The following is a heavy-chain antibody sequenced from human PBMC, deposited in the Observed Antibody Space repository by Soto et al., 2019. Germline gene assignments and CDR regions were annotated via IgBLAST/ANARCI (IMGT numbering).Heavy chain of an antibody. D-gene: IGHD3-10*01. J-gene: IGHJ6*02. CDR3: ARYPWRYYECSGSGQGRDV. V-gene: IGHV4-4*02. CDR2: IYHSGST. Sequence: WRIVRQQTGKGLEWIGEIYHSGSTNYNPSLKSLVTISVDKSKNQFSLKLSYVTAADTAVYYCARYPWRYYECSGSGQGRDVCGQGTTVT.